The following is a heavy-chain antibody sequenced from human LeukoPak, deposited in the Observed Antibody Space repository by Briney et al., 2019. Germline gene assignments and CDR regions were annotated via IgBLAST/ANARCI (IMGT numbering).Heavy chain of an antibody. D-gene: IGHD5-12*01. CDR3: AKDEGYGGYDSWFDP. V-gene: IGHV3-23*01. CDR1: GFTFSSYG. Sequence: KPGGSLRLSCAASGFTFSSYGMSWVRQAPGKGLEWVSGISGSGGSTYYADSVKGRFTISRDNSKNTLYLQMNSLRAEDTAVYYCAKDEGYGGYDSWFDPWGQGTLVTVSS. J-gene: IGHJ5*02. CDR2: ISGSGGST.